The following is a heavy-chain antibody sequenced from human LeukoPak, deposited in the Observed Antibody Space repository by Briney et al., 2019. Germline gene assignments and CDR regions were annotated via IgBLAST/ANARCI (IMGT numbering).Heavy chain of an antibody. CDR2: ISPSNGNT. CDR3: ARVVAGATNCFDP. J-gene: IGHJ5*01. V-gene: IGHV1-18*01. D-gene: IGHD2-15*01. CDR1: GYTFASYD. Sequence: ASVKVTFTSSGYTFASYDIRWVRQAPGQGLEWMGWISPSNGNTNYAQSLQGRVTMTTDRSTSTTYMELRSLTSDDTALYYCARVVAGATNCFDPWGQESFIIVSS.